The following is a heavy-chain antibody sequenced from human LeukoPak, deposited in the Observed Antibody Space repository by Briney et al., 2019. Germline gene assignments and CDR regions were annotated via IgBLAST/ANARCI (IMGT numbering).Heavy chain of an antibody. CDR2: IIPIFGTA. CDR1: GGTFSSYA. CDR3: ARDFSLVVGASDS. Sequence: ASVKVSCKASGGTFSSYAISWVRQAPGQGLEWMGGIIPIFGTANYAQKFQGRVTITADESTSTAYMELSSLRSEDTAVYYCARDFSLVVGASDSWGKGTLVTVSS. D-gene: IGHD1-26*01. J-gene: IGHJ5*02. V-gene: IGHV1-69*13.